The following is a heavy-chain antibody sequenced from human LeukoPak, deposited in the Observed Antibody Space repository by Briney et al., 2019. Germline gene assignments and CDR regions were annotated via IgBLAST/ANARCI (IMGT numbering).Heavy chain of an antibody. V-gene: IGHV3-21*01. Sequence: GGSLRLSCAASGFTFSSYSMNWVRQAPGKGLEWVSSISSSSSYIYYADSVKGRFTISRDNAKNSLYLQMNSLRAEDTAVYYCARVGREYYFDSSGYYRNDAFDIWGQGTMVTVSS. CDR3: ARVGREYYFDSSGYYRNDAFDI. CDR1: GFTFSSYS. D-gene: IGHD3-22*01. J-gene: IGHJ3*02. CDR2: ISSSSSYI.